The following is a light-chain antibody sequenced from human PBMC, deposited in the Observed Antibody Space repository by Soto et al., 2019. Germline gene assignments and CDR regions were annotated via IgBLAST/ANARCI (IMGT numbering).Light chain of an antibody. V-gene: IGKV1-39*01. Sequence: DIQMTHSPSSLSASLGDRVTITCRASQSIARYLNWYQQRPGKAPNLLIYAAIKLESGVPSRFSGSGSGADYTLTISSLQPEYFATYYCQQSYSFPCTFGHGTKVEI. CDR1: QSIARY. CDR2: AAI. CDR3: QQSYSFPCT. J-gene: IGKJ2*02.